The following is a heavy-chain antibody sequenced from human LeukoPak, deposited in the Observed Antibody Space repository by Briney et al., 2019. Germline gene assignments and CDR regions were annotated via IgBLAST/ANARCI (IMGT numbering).Heavy chain of an antibody. CDR2: IYTSGST. Sequence: SETLSLTCTVSGGSISSGSYYWSWIRQPAGKGLEWIGRIYTSGSTNYNPSLKSRVTISVDTSKNQFSLKLSSVTAADTAVYYCARSDGYGLVGIWGQGTMVTVSS. D-gene: IGHD3-10*01. CDR1: GGSISSGSYY. CDR3: ARSDGYGLVGI. V-gene: IGHV4-61*02. J-gene: IGHJ3*02.